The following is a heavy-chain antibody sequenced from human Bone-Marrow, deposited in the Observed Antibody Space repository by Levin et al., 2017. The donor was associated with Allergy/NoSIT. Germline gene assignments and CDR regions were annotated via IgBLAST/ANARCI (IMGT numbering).Heavy chain of an antibody. J-gene: IGHJ4*02. CDR2: VIPIFATT. Sequence: SVKVSCKASGGTFSSYAISWVRQAPGQGLEWMGGVIPIFATTNYAQKFQGRVTITADESTTTAYMELRSLRSEDTAVYYCARNLQMGVAGSALPHWGQGTLVTVSS. D-gene: IGHD6-19*01. CDR1: GGTFSSYA. CDR3: ARNLQMGVAGSALPH. V-gene: IGHV1-69*13.